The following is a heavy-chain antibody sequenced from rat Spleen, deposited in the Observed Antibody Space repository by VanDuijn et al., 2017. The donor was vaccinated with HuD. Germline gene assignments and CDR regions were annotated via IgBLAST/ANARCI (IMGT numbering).Heavy chain of an antibody. J-gene: IGHJ1*01. V-gene: IGHV5S11*01. CDR1: GFTYSNYV. CDR3: ARQKFITMMVVITSDWYFDF. D-gene: IGHD1-12*02. CDR2: VSPSGGST. Sequence: EVQLVESGGGLVQPGRSLKLSCAASGFTYSNYVMAWVRQAPTKGLEWVASVSPSGGSTYYRDSVKGRFTISRDNAKSTLYLQMNSLRSEETATYYCARQKFITMMVVITSDWYFDFWGPGTMVTVSS.